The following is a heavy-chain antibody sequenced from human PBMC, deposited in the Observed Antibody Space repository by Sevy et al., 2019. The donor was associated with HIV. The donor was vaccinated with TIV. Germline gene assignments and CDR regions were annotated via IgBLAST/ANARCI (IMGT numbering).Heavy chain of an antibody. CDR2: ISGTGNTI. D-gene: IGHD3-22*01. CDR3: ARVPPYYDSNVSDF. CDR1: GFTFSSHS. Sequence: GGSLRLSCAASGFTFSSHSMNWVRQTPGKGLEWNSYISGTGNTIYYADSVKGRFTIFRDNAKNSLYLQLKSLRDEDTAIYYCARVPPYYDSNVSDFWGQGSLVTVSS. V-gene: IGHV3-48*02. J-gene: IGHJ4*02.